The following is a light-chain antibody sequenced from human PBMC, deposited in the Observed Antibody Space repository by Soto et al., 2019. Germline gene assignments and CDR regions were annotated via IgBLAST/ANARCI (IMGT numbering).Light chain of an antibody. CDR2: AAS. CDR1: QGINNY. Sequence: DIQMTQSPFSLSASVGYRVTITWWASQGINNYLAWYQQKPGKVPRLLIYAASTLQSGVPSRFSGSGSGTDFTLTISSLQPEDVATYYRQKYNSAVDTFGGGTKVDIK. V-gene: IGKV1-27*01. J-gene: IGKJ4*01. CDR3: QKYNSAVDT.